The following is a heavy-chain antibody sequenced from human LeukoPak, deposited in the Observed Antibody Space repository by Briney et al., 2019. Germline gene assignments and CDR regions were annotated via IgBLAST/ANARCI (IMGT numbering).Heavy chain of an antibody. V-gene: IGHV4-4*02. CDR2: IYHSGST. D-gene: IGHD6-13*01. J-gene: IGHJ6*02. CDR3: ARGASSSWYDYYGMDV. CDR1: GGSISSSNW. Sequence: NPSETLSLTCAVSGGSISSSNWWSWVRQPPGKGLEWIGEIYHSGSTNYNPSLKSRVTISVDKSKNQFSLKLSSVTAADTAVYYCARGASSSWYDYYGMDVWGQGTTVTVSS.